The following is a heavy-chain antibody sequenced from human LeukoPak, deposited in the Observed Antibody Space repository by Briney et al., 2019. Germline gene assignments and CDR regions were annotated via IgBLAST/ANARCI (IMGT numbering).Heavy chain of an antibody. Sequence: SETLSLTCTVSGGSISSSSYYWGWIHQPPGKGLEWIGSNSGSTYYNPSLKSRVTISVDTSKNQFSLKLTSVTAADTAVYYCARETPQEVVAATRAGGYHFDFWGQGTLVTVFS. CDR2: NSGST. D-gene: IGHD2-15*01. V-gene: IGHV4-39*07. CDR3: ARETPQEVVAATRAGGYHFDF. CDR1: GGSISSSSYY. J-gene: IGHJ4*02.